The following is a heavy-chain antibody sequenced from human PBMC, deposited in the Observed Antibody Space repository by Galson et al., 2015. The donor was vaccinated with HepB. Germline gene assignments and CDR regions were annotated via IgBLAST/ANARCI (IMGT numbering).Heavy chain of an antibody. CDR3: ARAPVAYCGGDCYSPALLYYYYYGMDV. CDR1: GFTFSDYY. CDR2: ISSSSSYT. D-gene: IGHD2-21*02. J-gene: IGHJ6*02. V-gene: IGHV3-11*06. Sequence: SLRLSCAASGFTFSDYYMSWIRQAPGKGLEWVSYISSSSSYTNYADSVKGRFTISRDNAKNSLYLQMNSLRAEDTAVYYCARAPVAYCGGDCYSPALLYYYYYGMDVWGQGTTVTVSS.